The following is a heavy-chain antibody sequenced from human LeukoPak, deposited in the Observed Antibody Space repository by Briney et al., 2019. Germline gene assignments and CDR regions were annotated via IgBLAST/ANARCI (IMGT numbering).Heavy chain of an antibody. Sequence: GRSLRLSCAASGFTFSSYGMHWVRQAPGKGLEWVAVISYDGSNKFYPDSVKGRFTISRDNSNLYLQMNSLRAEDTAVYYCAKDGKKWQEPLECWGQGTLVIVSS. D-gene: IGHD1-14*01. CDR2: ISYDGSNK. V-gene: IGHV3-30*18. CDR3: AKDGKKWQEPLEC. J-gene: IGHJ4*02. CDR1: GFTFSSYG.